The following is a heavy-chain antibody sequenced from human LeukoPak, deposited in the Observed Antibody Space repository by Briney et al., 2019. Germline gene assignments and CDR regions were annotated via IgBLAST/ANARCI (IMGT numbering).Heavy chain of an antibody. CDR2: IIPILGIA. Sequence: SVKVSCKASGGTFSSYAISWVRQAPGQGLEWMGRIIPILGIANYAQKFQGRVTITADKSTSTAYMELSSLRSEDTAVYYRARCSTSCYSFDPWGQGTLVTVSS. CDR1: GGTFSSYA. CDR3: ARCSTSCYSFDP. V-gene: IGHV1-69*04. J-gene: IGHJ5*02. D-gene: IGHD2-2*01.